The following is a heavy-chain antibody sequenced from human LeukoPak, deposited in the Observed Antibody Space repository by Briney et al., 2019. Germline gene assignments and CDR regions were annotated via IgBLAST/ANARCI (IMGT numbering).Heavy chain of an antibody. J-gene: IGHJ3*02. D-gene: IGHD1-1*01. Sequence: GGSLRLSCAASGFTFSSFWMHWVRQAPGKGLVWVSRVSDDGSTTTYADSVKGRCTISRDNAKNTLYLQLNSLRPDDTAVYYCVRHNAARAFDIWGQGTMVIVSS. CDR2: VSDDGSTT. CDR3: VRHNAARAFDI. V-gene: IGHV3-74*03. CDR1: GFTFSSFW.